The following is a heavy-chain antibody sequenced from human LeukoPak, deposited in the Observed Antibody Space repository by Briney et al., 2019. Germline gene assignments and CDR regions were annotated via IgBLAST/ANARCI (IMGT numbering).Heavy chain of an antibody. CDR3: ARDRIIYGDYGDAFDI. V-gene: IGHV3-21*01. D-gene: IGHD4-17*01. CDR2: ISSSSNYI. CDR1: GFTFYTYS. J-gene: IGHJ3*02. Sequence: EGSLRLSCAASGFTFYTYSMNWVRQAPGKGLEWVSSISSSSNYIYYADSVKGRFTISRNNAKNSLYLQMNSLRAEDTAVYYCARDRIIYGDYGDAFDIWGQGTMVTVSS.